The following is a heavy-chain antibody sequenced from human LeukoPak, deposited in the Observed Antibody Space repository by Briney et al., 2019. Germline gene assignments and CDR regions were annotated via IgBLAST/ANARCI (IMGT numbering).Heavy chain of an antibody. D-gene: IGHD3-10*01. Sequence: SETLSLTCTVSGYSISSGYYWGWIRQPPGKGLEWIGSIYHSGSTYYNPSLKSRVTISVDTSKNQFSLKLSSVTAADTAVYYCARTYYYASGSYYNVGINFDYWGQGILVTVSS. CDR3: ARTYYYASGSYYNVGINFDY. J-gene: IGHJ4*02. CDR2: IYHSGST. CDR1: GYSISSGYY. V-gene: IGHV4-38-2*02.